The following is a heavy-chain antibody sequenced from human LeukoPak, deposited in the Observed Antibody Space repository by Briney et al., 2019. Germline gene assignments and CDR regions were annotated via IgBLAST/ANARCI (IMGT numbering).Heavy chain of an antibody. CDR3: ARAFGGYCSSSNCYLGWLDY. CDR1: GFTFSSYT. J-gene: IGHJ4*02. Sequence: GGSLRLSCAASGFTFSSYTMNWVRQAPGKGLEWVSSIISSGSYIYYADSVKGRFTISRDNAKNSLYLQMNSLRAEDTAVYYCARAFGGYCSSSNCYLGWLDYWGQGTLVTVSS. CDR2: IISSGSYI. V-gene: IGHV3-21*03. D-gene: IGHD2-2*01.